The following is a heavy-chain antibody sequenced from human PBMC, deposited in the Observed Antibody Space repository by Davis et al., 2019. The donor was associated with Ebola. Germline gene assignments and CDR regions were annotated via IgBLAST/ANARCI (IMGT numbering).Heavy chain of an antibody. Sequence: GESLIISCQASGYTFSNYYINWVRQTPGKGLEWMGRIDPSDAYANYSPSFHGHVTISTDKSLNTAYLEWRSLEASDTAMYYCAIRGPTLADLDYFEDWGQGTLVTVSS. CDR3: AIRGPTLADLDYFED. J-gene: IGHJ4*02. D-gene: IGHD3-16*01. CDR2: IDPSDAYA. CDR1: GYTFSNYY. V-gene: IGHV5-10-1*01.